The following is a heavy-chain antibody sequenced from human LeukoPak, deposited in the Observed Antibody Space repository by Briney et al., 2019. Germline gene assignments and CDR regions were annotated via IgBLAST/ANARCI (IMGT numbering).Heavy chain of an antibody. CDR1: GFTFSSYG. V-gene: IGHV3-23*01. D-gene: IGHD3-22*01. CDR3: AKELVLYYYDSSGLDY. J-gene: IGHJ4*02. CDR2: ISGSGGST. Sequence: GGSLRLSCAASGFTFSSYGMSWVRQAPGKGLEWVSAISGSGGSTYYADSVKGRFTISRDNSKNTLYLQMNSLRAEDTAVYYCAKELVLYYYDSSGLDYWGQGTLVTVSS.